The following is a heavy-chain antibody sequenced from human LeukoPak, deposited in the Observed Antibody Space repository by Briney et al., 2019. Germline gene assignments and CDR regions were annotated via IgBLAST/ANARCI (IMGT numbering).Heavy chain of an antibody. J-gene: IGHJ5*02. Sequence: SQTLSLTCNVSGGSISSGDYFWNWIRQHPGTGLEWIGYIYSSGSTHYNPSLKSRSTISVDTSKNQFSLKLTSVTAADTAVYFCTYGDFKNWFDPWGQGILVTVSS. V-gene: IGHV4-31*03. CDR3: TYGDFKNWFDP. CDR1: GGSISSGDYF. D-gene: IGHD4-17*01. CDR2: IYSSGST.